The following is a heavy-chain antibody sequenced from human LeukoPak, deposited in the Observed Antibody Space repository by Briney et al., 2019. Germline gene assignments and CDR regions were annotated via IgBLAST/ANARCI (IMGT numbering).Heavy chain of an antibody. CDR2: ISGSGGST. V-gene: IGHV3-23*01. CDR3: AKTDLTGYYFIDY. CDR1: GFTFSSYA. J-gene: IGHJ4*02. D-gene: IGHD3-9*01. Sequence: GGSLRLSCAASGFTFSSYAMSWVRQAPGKGLEWVSAISGSGGSTYYADSVKGRFTISRDNSKNTLYLQMNNLRAEDTAVYSCAKTDLTGYYFIDYWGQGTLVTVSS.